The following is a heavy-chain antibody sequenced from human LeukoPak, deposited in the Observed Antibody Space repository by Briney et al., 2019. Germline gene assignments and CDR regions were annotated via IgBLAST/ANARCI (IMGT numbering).Heavy chain of an antibody. Sequence: SETLSLTCTVSGGSISSSSYYWGWIRQPPGKGLEWIGSIYYSGSTYYNPSLKSRVTISVDTSKNQFSLRLSSVTAADTAVYYCAKDRRKSYYGSGSYYNEQDYWGQGTLVTVSS. CDR1: GGSISSSSYY. D-gene: IGHD3-10*01. CDR2: IYYSGST. V-gene: IGHV4-39*02. J-gene: IGHJ4*02. CDR3: AKDRRKSYYGSGSYYNEQDY.